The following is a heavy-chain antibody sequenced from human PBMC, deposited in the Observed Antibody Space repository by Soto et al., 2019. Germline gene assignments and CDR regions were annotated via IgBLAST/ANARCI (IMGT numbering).Heavy chain of an antibody. CDR3: ARGREDFHAGSGPSWMWLAP. CDR2: ISISGNT. CDR1: GGSISSDF. D-gene: IGHD3-3*01. Sequence: SETLSLTCTVSGGSISSDFWSWIRQPPGKGLEWIGYISISGNTDYSPSLKSRATISADTSRNQFSLKLRSVNTADTAVYFCARGREDFHAGSGPSWMWLAPWGQGTLVTVSS. J-gene: IGHJ5*02. V-gene: IGHV4-59*01.